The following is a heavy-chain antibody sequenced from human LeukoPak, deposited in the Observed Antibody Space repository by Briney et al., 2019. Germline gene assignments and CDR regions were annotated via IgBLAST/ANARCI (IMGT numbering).Heavy chain of an antibody. CDR3: AKDPRKNYGDTQGGYYYYYMDV. CDR2: IRFTGSNK. D-gene: IGHD4-17*01. CDR1: GFTFNTYS. Sequence: GGSLRLSCTASGFTFNTYSMHWVRQAPGKGLEWVAFIRFTGSNKYYAGSVRGRCTISRDNSKNTMSLQMNSLRAEDTAVYYCAKDPRKNYGDTQGGYYYYYMDVWGKGTTVTVSS. J-gene: IGHJ6*03. V-gene: IGHV3-30*02.